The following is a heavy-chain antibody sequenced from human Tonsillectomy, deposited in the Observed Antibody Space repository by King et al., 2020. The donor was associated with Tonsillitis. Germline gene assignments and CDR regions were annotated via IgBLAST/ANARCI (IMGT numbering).Heavy chain of an antibody. CDR3: ARGLGYYGSRDPFYF. CDR2: IYHSGSS. Sequence: SWIRQTPGKGLEWIGEIYHSGSSNYNPSLRSRVSMSVDTVKKQVSLKFTSVTAADTSLYFCARGLGYYGSRDPFYFWGLGSLVTVSS. V-gene: IGHV4-34*01. D-gene: IGHD3-10*01. J-gene: IGHJ3*01.